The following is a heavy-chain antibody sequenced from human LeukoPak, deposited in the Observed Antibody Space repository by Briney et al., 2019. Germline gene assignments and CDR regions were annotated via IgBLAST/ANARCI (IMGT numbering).Heavy chain of an antibody. D-gene: IGHD2-8*01. CDR1: GGSISSGGYS. V-gene: IGHV4-30-2*01. CDR3: ARVRGTITQVNWYFDL. CDR2: IYHSGST. Sequence: PSQTLSLTCAVSGGSISSGGYSWSWLRQPPGKGLEWIGYIYHSGSTYYNPSLKSRVTISVDRSKNQFSLKLSSVTAADTAVYYCARVRGTITQVNWYFDLWGRGTLVTVSS. J-gene: IGHJ2*01.